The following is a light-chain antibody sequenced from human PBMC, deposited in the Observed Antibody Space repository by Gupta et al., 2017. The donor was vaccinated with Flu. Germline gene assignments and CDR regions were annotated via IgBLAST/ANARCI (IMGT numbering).Light chain of an antibody. Sequence: HSVLTQPTSASGTPGQRVHISCSGSSSNIGSNTVNWYQQVPGTAPKLLIYRNNQWPSGVPDRFSGSKSGTSASLAISGLQSEDEADYYCSAWDDSLSGEVFGTGTKLTVL. CDR1: SSNIGSNT. CDR3: SAWDDSLSGEV. CDR2: RNN. J-gene: IGLJ2*01. V-gene: IGLV1-44*01.